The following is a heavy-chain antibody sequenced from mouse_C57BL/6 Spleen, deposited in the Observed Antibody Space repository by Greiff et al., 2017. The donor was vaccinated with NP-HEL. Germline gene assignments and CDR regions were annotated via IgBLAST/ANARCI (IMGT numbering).Heavy chain of an antibody. Sequence: EVQLQQSGPELVKPGASVKISCKASGYTFTDYYMNWVKQSHGKSLEWIGDINPNNGGTSYNQKFKGKATLTVDKSSSTAYMELRSLTSEDSAVYYCARFLGDYDDAHYWGQGTSVTVSS. CDR1: GYTFTDYY. V-gene: IGHV1-26*01. CDR2: INPNNGGT. CDR3: ARFLGDYDDAHY. D-gene: IGHD2-4*01. J-gene: IGHJ4*01.